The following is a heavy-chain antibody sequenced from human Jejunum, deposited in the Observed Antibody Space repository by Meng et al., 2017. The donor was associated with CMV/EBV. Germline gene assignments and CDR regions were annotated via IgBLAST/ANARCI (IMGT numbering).Heavy chain of an antibody. CDR1: VFPFSTYG. J-gene: IGHJ5*02. CDR2: IRYDGTNK. CDR3: GKGDTPGSSYPISS. D-gene: IGHD3-10*01. Sequence: SVFPFSTYGMHWVRQAPGKGLEWVAFIRYDGTNKFHADSVKGRFTISRDNSKNTLYLQMNSLRGEDTAVYFCGKGDTPGSSYPISSWGQGTVVTVSS. V-gene: IGHV3-30*02.